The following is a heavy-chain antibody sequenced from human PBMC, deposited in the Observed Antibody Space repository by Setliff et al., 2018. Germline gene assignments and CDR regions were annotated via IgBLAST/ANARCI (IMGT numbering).Heavy chain of an antibody. CDR2: IYYSGST. J-gene: IGHJ2*01. CDR3: ARSRTIAVKGGVFAV. V-gene: IGHV4-31*03. D-gene: IGHD6-19*01. CDR1: GASISSDGYY. Sequence: LSLTFSVSGASISSDGYYWSWIRQYPGKGLEWIGYIYYSGSTYYNPSLKSRVTISLDTSKNQFSLELNSVTAADTAVYYCARSRTIAVKGGVFAVWGRGTLVTVSS.